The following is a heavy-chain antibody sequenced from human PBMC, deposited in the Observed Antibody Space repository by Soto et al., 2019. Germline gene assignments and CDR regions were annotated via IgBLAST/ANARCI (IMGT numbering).Heavy chain of an antibody. CDR3: ARGRFLERLSADY. V-gene: IGHV1-46*01. CDR2: INPSGGST. J-gene: IGHJ4*02. D-gene: IGHD3-3*01. Sequence: ASVKVSCKASGYTFTSYYMHWVRQAPGQGLEWMGIINPSGGSTSYAQKFQGRVTMASGTSTSTAYMELSSLRSEDTAVYYCARGRFLERLSADYWGQETLVAISS. CDR1: GYTFTSYY.